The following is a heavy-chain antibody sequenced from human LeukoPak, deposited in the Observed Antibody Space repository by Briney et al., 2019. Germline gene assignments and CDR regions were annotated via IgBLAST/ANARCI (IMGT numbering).Heavy chain of an antibody. D-gene: IGHD3-22*01. CDR1: GGSISTYY. J-gene: IGHJ3*02. CDR2: IYYSGST. CDR3: ARDSSGLDAFDI. V-gene: IGHV4-59*12. Sequence: SETLSLTCTVSGGSISTYYWSWIRQPPGKGLEWIGSIYYSGSTYYNPSLKSRVTISVDTSKNQFSLKLSSVTAADTAVYYCARDSSGLDAFDIWGQGTMITVSS.